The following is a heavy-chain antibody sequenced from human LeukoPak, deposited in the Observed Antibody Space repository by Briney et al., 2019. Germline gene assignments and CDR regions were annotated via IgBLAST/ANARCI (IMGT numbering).Heavy chain of an antibody. J-gene: IGHJ4*02. CDR1: GFNFNIYA. V-gene: IGHV3-23*01. Sequence: GGSLRLSCAASGFNFNIYALAWVRQAPGKGLQWVSGISGGGSTFYADSVKGRFTISRDNSNNKLYLQMNSLRAEDTAVYYCAKDPETIFGITMSNWGQGTLVTVSS. D-gene: IGHD3-3*01. CDR3: AKDPETIFGITMSN. CDR2: ISGGGST.